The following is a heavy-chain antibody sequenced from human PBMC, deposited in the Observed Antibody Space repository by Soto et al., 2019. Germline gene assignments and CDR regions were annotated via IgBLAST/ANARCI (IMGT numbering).Heavy chain of an antibody. CDR1: GYNFNRYW. CDR2: IYPGDADT. CDR3: ARSLVNGTYEAFAI. D-gene: IGHD6-13*01. J-gene: IGHJ3*02. Sequence: EVYLAQSGAEVKKPGESLKISCKGSGYNFNRYWIGWVRQMPGKGLEWMGVIYPGDADTRYSPSLQGQVTISADKSSSAAYLQWSSLQASDTATYYCARSLVNGTYEAFAIWGQGTMVTVAS. V-gene: IGHV5-51*03.